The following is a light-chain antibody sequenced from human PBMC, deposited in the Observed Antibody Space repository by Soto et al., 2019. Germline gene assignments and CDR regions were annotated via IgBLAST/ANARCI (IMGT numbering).Light chain of an antibody. CDR3: HQYGTSPPVT. Sequence: EILLTQSPGTLSLSPGERATLSCRASQSVSSSYLAWYQQKPGQAPRLLIYGASSRATGTPDRFSGSGSGTDFTLTISRLEPEDFAVYYCHQYGTSPPVTFGQGTRLEIK. J-gene: IGKJ5*01. V-gene: IGKV3-20*01. CDR1: QSVSSSY. CDR2: GAS.